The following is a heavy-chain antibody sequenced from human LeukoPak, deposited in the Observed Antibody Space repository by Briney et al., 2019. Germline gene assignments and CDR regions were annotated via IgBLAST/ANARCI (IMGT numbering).Heavy chain of an antibody. CDR2: ISSSGGTT. Sequence: GGSLRLSCAASGFTFSSYAMNWVRQAPGKGLEWVSVISSSGGTTYYSDSVKGRFITSRDNSKNTLYLQMNSLRAEDTAVYYCAKAGIAVPATPEYCGQGTQVTVSS. CDR3: AKAGIAVPATPEY. J-gene: IGHJ4*02. V-gene: IGHV3-23*01. CDR1: GFTFSSYA. D-gene: IGHD6-19*01.